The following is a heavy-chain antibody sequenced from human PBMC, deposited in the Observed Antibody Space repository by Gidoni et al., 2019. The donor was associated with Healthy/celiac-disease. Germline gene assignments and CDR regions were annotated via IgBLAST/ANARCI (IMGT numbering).Heavy chain of an antibody. CDR1: GGSFSGYY. V-gene: IGHV4-34*01. J-gene: IGHJ5*02. CDR2: INHSGST. Sequence: QVQLQQWGAGLLKPSETLSLTCAVYGGSFSGYYWSWIRQPPGKGLEWIGEINHSGSTNYNPSLKSRVTISVDTSKNQFSLKLSSVTAADTAVYYCASLSLIWWFDPWGQGTLVTVSS. CDR3: ASLSLIWWFDP. D-gene: IGHD3-16*02.